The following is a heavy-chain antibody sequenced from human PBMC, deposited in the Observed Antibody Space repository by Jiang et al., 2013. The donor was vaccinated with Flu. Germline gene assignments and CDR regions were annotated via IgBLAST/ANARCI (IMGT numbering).Heavy chain of an antibody. CDR3: ARDLRSWELPSVGLDY. CDR1: GFTFSSYG. CDR2: IWYDGSNK. V-gene: IGHV3-33*01. D-gene: IGHD1-26*01. J-gene: IGHJ4*02. Sequence: QLLESGGGVVQPGRSLRLSCAASGFTFSSYGMHWVRQAPGKGLEWVAVIWYDGSNKYYADSVKGRFTISRDNSKNTLYLQMNSLRAEDTAVYYCARDLRSWELPSVGLDYWGQGTLVTVSS.